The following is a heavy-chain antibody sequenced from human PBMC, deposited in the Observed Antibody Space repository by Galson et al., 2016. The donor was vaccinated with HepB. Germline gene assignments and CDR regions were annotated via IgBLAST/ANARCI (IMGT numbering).Heavy chain of an antibody. Sequence: SLRLSCAASGFRFSSSSMTWVRLAPGKGLSWVSTISGSDDSTYYADSVKGRFRISRDNSKNTLYLKMNRLKAEDTAVYYCAKDVGHTVWGTYRPYAMDVWGQGTTVTVSS. V-gene: IGHV3-23*01. J-gene: IGHJ6*02. CDR3: AKDVGHTVWGTYRPYAMDV. CDR2: ISGSDDST. CDR1: GFRFSSSS. D-gene: IGHD3-16*02.